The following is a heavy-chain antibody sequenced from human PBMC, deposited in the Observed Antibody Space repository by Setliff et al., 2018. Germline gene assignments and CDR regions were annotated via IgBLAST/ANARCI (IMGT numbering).Heavy chain of an antibody. D-gene: IGHD3-22*01. CDR1: GYSFTSYW. Sequence: PGESLTLSCKGSGYSFTSYWIGWVRQMPGKGLEWMGIIYPGDSDTRYSPSFQGQVTISADKSISTAYLQWSSLKASDTAMYYCARYDSSGYHYYYGMDVWGQGTTVTV. CDR2: IYPGDSDT. V-gene: IGHV5-51*01. CDR3: ARYDSSGYHYYYGMDV. J-gene: IGHJ6*02.